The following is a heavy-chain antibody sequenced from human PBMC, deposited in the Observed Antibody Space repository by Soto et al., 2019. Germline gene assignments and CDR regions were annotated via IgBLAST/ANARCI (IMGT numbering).Heavy chain of an antibody. J-gene: IGHJ3*02. Sequence: GGSLRLSCAASGFTFSSYGMHCVRQAPGKGLEWVAVISSDGSSKYYADSVKGRFTISRDNSKNTLYLQMNSLRAEDTAVYYCAKYDTEKDAFDIWGQGTMVTVSS. CDR1: GFTFSSYG. CDR2: ISSDGSSK. CDR3: AKYDTEKDAFDI. D-gene: IGHD3-9*01. V-gene: IGHV3-30*18.